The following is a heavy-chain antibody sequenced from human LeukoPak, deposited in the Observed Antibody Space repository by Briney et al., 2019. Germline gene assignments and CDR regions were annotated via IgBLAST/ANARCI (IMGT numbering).Heavy chain of an antibody. Sequence: VGSLRLSCAASGFTFSSYAMSWVRQAPGERLEWVSAISPSGGSTYYADSVKGRFTIFRDNSKNTLYLQMNSLRAEDTAVYYCAKGRPYDYVWGTYRTGFDYWGQGTLVTVSS. V-gene: IGHV3-23*01. CDR1: GFTFSSYA. J-gene: IGHJ4*02. D-gene: IGHD3-16*02. CDR2: ISPSGGST. CDR3: AKGRPYDYVWGTYRTGFDY.